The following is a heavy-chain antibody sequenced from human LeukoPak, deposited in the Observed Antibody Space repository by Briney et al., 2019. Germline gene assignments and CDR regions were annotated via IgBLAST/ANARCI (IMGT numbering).Heavy chain of an antibody. CDR1: GFTFSSYA. CDR2: SYSGGSS. Sequence: GGSLRLFCAASGFTFSSYAMSWVRQAPGEGLEWVSVSYSGGSSYYADSVKGRFTISRDNSKNTLYLQMNSLRAEDTAVYFCAREEHYRRYFALWGRGTLVTVSS. CDR3: AREEHYRRYFAL. J-gene: IGHJ2*01. D-gene: IGHD3-16*02. V-gene: IGHV3-53*01.